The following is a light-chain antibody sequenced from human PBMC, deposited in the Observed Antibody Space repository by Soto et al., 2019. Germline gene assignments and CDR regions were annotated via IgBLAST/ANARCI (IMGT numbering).Light chain of an antibody. CDR3: QQRSKWPLT. Sequence: EIVLTQSPATLSLSPGERATLSCRASESISSYLAGYQQRPGQAPSLLIYDASNRATGIPSRFSGSGYGKDFTLTIDNLEPEDFAVYYCQQRSKWPLTFGGGTKVEI. V-gene: IGKV3-11*01. CDR1: ESISSY. J-gene: IGKJ4*01. CDR2: DAS.